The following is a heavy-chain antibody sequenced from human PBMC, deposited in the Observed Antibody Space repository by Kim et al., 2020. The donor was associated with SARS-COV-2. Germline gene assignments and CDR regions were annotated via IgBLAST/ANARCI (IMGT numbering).Heavy chain of an antibody. CDR1: GGSISSSSYY. J-gene: IGHJ4*02. CDR3: ARHVGIWFRELLHDY. V-gene: IGHV4-39*01. Sequence: SETLSLTCTVSGGSISSSSYYWGWIRQPPGKGLEWIGSIYYSGSTYYNPSLKSRVTISVDTSKNQFSLKLSSVTAADTAVYYCARHVGIWFRELLHDYWGQGTLVTVSS. D-gene: IGHD3-10*01. CDR2: IYYSGST.